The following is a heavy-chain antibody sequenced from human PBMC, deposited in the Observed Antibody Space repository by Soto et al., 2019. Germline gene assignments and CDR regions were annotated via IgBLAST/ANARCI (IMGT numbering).Heavy chain of an antibody. J-gene: IGHJ4*02. Sequence: GGSLRLSCAASGFTFSSYGMHWVRQAPGKGLEWVAVISYDGSNKYYADSVKGRFTISRDNSKNTLYLQMNSLRAEDTAVYYCAKGVAYCSGGSCYEALDYWGQGTLVTVSS. CDR1: GFTFSSYG. V-gene: IGHV3-30*18. CDR3: AKGVAYCSGGSCYEALDY. D-gene: IGHD2-15*01. CDR2: ISYDGSNK.